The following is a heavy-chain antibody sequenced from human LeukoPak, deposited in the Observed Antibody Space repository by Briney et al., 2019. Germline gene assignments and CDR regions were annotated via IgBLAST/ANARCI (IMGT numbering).Heavy chain of an antibody. V-gene: IGHV1-2*02. Sequence: ASVKVSCKASGYSFTEHYIYWVRQAPGQGLEWVGRINCNSGDANSAQKFQGRVTMTRDTSVSTAYMELSSLRSEDTAVYYCARGQGTGLFDYWGQGTLVTVSS. D-gene: IGHD3-10*01. J-gene: IGHJ4*02. CDR1: GYSFTEHY. CDR3: ARGQGTGLFDY. CDR2: INCNSGDA.